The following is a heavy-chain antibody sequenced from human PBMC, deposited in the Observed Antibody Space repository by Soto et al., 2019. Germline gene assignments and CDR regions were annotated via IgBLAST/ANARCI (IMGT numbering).Heavy chain of an antibody. CDR2: ITAAGGGT. CDR3: ARRLFGINTLFYFDS. J-gene: IGHJ4*02. V-gene: IGHV3-23*01. D-gene: IGHD3-16*01. Sequence: EVQLLESGGGLVQPGGSLRLACAASGFTFNNYAMTWVRQTPGKGLEWVSTITAAGGGTYYADSVKGRFTLSRDNSKNTMYLQMDSLRAEDTAIYCCARRLFGINTLFYFDSWGQGALVTVSS. CDR1: GFTFNNYA.